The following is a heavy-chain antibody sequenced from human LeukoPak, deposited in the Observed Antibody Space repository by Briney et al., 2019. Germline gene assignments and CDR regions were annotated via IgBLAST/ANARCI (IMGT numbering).Heavy chain of an antibody. CDR2: IYYSGST. Sequence: SETQSLTCTVSGGSISSGDYYWSWLRQPPGKCLEWIGYIYYSGSTYYNPSLKSRVTISVDTSKNQFSLKLNSMTGAHTAVYYCARHGIDNYFVYWGEGTLVTASS. CDR1: GGSISSGDYY. V-gene: IGHV4-30-4*08. D-gene: IGHD1-1*01. J-gene: IGHJ4*02. CDR3: ARHGIDNYFVY.